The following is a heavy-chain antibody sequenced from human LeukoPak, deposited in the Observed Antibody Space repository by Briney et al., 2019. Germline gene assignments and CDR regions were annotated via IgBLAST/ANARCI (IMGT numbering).Heavy chain of an antibody. D-gene: IGHD2-15*01. V-gene: IGHV4-61*02. Sequence: SETLSLTCTVSAGSISSGYYHWSWIRQPAGKGLEWIGRINTSGSTNYNPSLKSRVTISVDTSKNQFSLKLSSVTAADTAVYYCARGRYCSGTHCCYHAAFDIWGQGTMVTVSS. CDR2: INTSGST. CDR1: AGSISSGYYH. CDR3: ARGRYCSGTHCCYHAAFDI. J-gene: IGHJ3*02.